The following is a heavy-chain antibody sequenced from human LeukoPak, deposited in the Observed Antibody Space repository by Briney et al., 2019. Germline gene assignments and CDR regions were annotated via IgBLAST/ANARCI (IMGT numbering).Heavy chain of an antibody. D-gene: IGHD2-2*02. V-gene: IGHV3-21*01. J-gene: IGHJ6*02. CDR3: ARDRVVVVPAAISLRYYYYGMDV. CDR2: ISRSRXYI. Sequence: GXGLEGVXXISRSRXYIYYADSGKGRFTISGDNAKNSLYVQMNSLRAEDTAVYYCARDRVVVVPAAISLRYYYYGMDVWGQGTTVTVSS.